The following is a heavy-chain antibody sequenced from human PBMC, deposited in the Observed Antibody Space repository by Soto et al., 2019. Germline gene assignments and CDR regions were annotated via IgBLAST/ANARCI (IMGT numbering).Heavy chain of an antibody. V-gene: IGHV3-30*03. Sequence: QVQLVESGGGVVQPGRSLRLSCAASGFTFSSYGMHWVRQAPGKGLEWVAVISYDGSNKYYADSVKGRFTISRDNSKNKLYLQMNSLRAEDTAVYYCATSIAVAELTFDYWGQGTLVMFSS. CDR2: ISYDGSNK. CDR3: ATSIAVAELTFDY. J-gene: IGHJ4*02. CDR1: GFTFSSYG. D-gene: IGHD6-19*01.